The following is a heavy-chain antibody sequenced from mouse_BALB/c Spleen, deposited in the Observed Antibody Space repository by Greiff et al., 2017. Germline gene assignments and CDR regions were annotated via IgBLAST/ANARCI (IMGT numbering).Heavy chain of an antibody. CDR1: GYTFSSYW. CDR2: ILPGSGST. CDR3: ASPITTVGY. J-gene: IGHJ2*01. Sequence: VKLMESGAELMKPGASVKISCKATGYTFSSYWIEWVKQRPGHGLEWIGEILPGSGSTNYNEKFKDKATLTADKSSSTAYMQLSSLTSEDSAVYYCASPITTVGYWGQGTTLTVSS. D-gene: IGHD1-1*01. V-gene: IGHV1-9*01.